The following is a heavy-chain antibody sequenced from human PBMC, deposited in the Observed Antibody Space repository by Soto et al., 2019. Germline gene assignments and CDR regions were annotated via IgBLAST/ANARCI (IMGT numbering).Heavy chain of an antibody. J-gene: IGHJ3*02. CDR3: ARTIFGVAETKGRAFDI. D-gene: IGHD3-3*01. Sequence: SETLSLTCTVSGGSISSYYWSWIRQPPGKGLEWIGYIYYSGSTNYNPSLKSRVTISVDTSKNQFSLKLSSVTAADTAVYYCARTIFGVAETKGRAFDIWGQGTMVTVSS. V-gene: IGHV4-59*01. CDR1: GGSISSYY. CDR2: IYYSGST.